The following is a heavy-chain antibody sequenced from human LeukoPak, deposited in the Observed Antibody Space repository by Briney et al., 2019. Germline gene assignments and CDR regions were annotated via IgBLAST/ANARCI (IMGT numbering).Heavy chain of an antibody. Sequence: GGSLRLSCAASGFTFRNSAMSWVRQAPGTGLEWVSSIGVHVHSTYYADSVIGRFTISRDDSKNTLYLQMNSLRANDTAIYYCANHRTPDRYHWNYFDYWGQGTLVTVSS. V-gene: IGHV3-23*01. CDR1: GFTFRNSA. J-gene: IGHJ4*02. D-gene: IGHD1-20*01. CDR2: IGVHVHST. CDR3: ANHRTPDRYHWNYFDY.